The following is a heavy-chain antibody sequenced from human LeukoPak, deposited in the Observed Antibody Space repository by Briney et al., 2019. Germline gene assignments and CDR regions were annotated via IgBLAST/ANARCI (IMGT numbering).Heavy chain of an antibody. J-gene: IGHJ6*03. Sequence: SETLSLTCAVYGGPFSGYYWSWIRQPPGKGLEWIGEINHSGSTNYNPSLKSRVTISVDTSKNQFSLKLSSVTAADTAVYYCARDNYDYVWGSYRPTHYYYYMDVWGKGTTVTISS. CDR3: ARDNYDYVWGSYRPTHYYYYMDV. D-gene: IGHD3-16*02. CDR2: INHSGST. V-gene: IGHV4-34*01. CDR1: GGPFSGYY.